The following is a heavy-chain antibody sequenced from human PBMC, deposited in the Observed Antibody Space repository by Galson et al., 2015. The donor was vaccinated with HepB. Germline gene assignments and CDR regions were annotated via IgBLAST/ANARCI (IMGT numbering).Heavy chain of an antibody. D-gene: IGHD3-22*01. CDR3: ARDAITMIVVDEISAFDI. Sequence: SVKVSCKASGSTFTGYYMHWVRQAPGQGLEWMGWINPNSGGTNYAQKFQGRVTMTRDTSISTAYMELSRLRSDDTAVYYCARDAITMIVVDEISAFDIWGQGTMVTVSS. CDR1: GSTFTGYY. V-gene: IGHV1-2*02. J-gene: IGHJ3*02. CDR2: INPNSGGT.